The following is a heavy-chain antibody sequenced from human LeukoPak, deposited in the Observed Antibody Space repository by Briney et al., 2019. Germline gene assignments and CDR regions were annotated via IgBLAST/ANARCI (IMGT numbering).Heavy chain of an antibody. Sequence: QPGGYLRLSCAASGFTFSSYWMHWVRQAPGKGLVWVSRINSDGSSTSYADSVKGRFTISRDNAKNTLYLQMNSLRAEDTAVYYCARALGAMGGLDYWGQGTLVTVSS. CDR1: GFTFSSYW. D-gene: IGHD5-18*01. V-gene: IGHV3-74*01. CDR2: INSDGSST. J-gene: IGHJ4*02. CDR3: ARALGAMGGLDY.